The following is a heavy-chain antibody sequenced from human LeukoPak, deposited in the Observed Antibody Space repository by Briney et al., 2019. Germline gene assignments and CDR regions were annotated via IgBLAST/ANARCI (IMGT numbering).Heavy chain of an antibody. V-gene: IGHV4-4*07. CDR1: GGSISSYY. CDR3: ARDEHDYGDYGTFDY. CDR2: LYTSGDT. Sequence: KPSETLSLTCTVSGGSISSYYCSWIRQPAGKGLEWIGRLYTSGDTNYNPSLKSRLTMSLDTSKNQFSLKLSSVTAADTAVYYCARDEHDYGDYGTFDYWGQGTLVTVSS. D-gene: IGHD4-17*01. J-gene: IGHJ4*02.